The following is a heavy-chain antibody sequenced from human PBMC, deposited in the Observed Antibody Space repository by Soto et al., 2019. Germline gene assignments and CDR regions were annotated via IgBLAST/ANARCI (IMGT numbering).Heavy chain of an antibody. CDR2: INAGNGNT. CDR1: GYTFTSYD. J-gene: IGHJ4*02. V-gene: IGHV1-3*01. CDR3: ARRDSGSYSDY. D-gene: IGHD3-10*01. Sequence: ASVKVSCKASGYTFTSYDMHWVRQAPGQRLEWMGWINAGNGNTKYSQKFQGRVTITRDTSASTAYMEVSSLRSEDTAVYYCARRDSGSYSDYWGKGTLVAVAS.